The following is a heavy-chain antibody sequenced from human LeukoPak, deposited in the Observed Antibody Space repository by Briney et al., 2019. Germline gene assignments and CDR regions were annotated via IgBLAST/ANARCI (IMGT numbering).Heavy chain of an antibody. Sequence: GGSLRLFCAASGFTFSDYFMSWIRQAPQKGLEWVSYISNSGSTIYYADSVKGRFTISRDNAKNSLYLQMNSLRAEDTAVYYCARDYYASESYYNPSWGQGTLVTVSS. J-gene: IGHJ5*02. CDR2: ISNSGSTI. D-gene: IGHD3-10*01. V-gene: IGHV3-11*01. CDR3: ARDYYASESYYNPS. CDR1: GFTFSDYF.